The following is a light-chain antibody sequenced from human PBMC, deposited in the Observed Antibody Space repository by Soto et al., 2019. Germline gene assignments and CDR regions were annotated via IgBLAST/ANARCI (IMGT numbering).Light chain of an antibody. Sequence: DIQMTQSPSTLSASVGDRVTITCRASQSISSWLAWYQQKPGKAPKLLIYDASSLESGVPSRFSSSGSGTEFTLTIRSLQPDDCETYYCQHYNSYSWTFGQGTKVELK. V-gene: IGKV1-5*01. CDR3: QHYNSYSWT. CDR1: QSISSW. J-gene: IGKJ1*01. CDR2: DAS.